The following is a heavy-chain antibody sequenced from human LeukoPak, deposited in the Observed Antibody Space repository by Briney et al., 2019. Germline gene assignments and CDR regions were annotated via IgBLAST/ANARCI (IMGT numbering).Heavy chain of an antibody. J-gene: IGHJ6*03. CDR3: ARLSVIVGAALEYYYYYMDV. Sequence: PSETLSLTCAVYGGTFSGYYWSWIRQPPGKRLEWVGESNDNGGTNYNPSLKSRVTISADKSKNQVSLRLTSVTAADTAVYYCARLSVIVGAALEYYYYYMDVWGQGTTVTVSS. D-gene: IGHD1-26*01. CDR2: SNDNGGT. V-gene: IGHV4-34*01. CDR1: GGTFSGYY.